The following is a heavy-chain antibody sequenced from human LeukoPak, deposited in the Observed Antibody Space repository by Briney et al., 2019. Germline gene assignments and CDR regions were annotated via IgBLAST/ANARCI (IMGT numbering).Heavy chain of an antibody. D-gene: IGHD2-2*01. CDR1: GFTFNNYA. CDR3: AKIPKGGYFDC. Sequence: GGSLRLSCAASGFTFNNYAMNWVRQAPGKGLEWVSHISPSGDSTYYADSVKGRFTTSRDSSKNTLSLQMSSLRAEDTAVYYCAKIPKGGYFDCWGQGTLATVSS. V-gene: IGHV3-23*01. CDR2: ISPSGDST. J-gene: IGHJ4*02.